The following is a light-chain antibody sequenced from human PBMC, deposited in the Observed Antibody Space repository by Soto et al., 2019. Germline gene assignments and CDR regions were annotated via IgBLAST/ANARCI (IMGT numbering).Light chain of an antibody. CDR3: SSYYSSSTWV. Sequence: QSALTQPASVSGSPGQSITISCTGTSSDVGGYNYVSWYQQHPGKAPKLMIYYVSNRPSGVSNRFSGSKSGNTASLTISGLQAEDEADYYCSSYYSSSTWVFGGGTKLTVL. V-gene: IGLV2-14*03. CDR1: SSDVGGYNY. CDR2: YVS. J-gene: IGLJ3*02.